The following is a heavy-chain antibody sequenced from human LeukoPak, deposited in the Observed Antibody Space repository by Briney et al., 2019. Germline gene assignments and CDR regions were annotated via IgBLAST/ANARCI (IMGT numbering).Heavy chain of an antibody. CDR2: IIPIFGTA. Sequence: SVKVSCKASGGTSSRYAISWVRQAPGQGLEWMGGIIPIFGTANYAQKFQGRVTITADESTSTAYMELNSLRSEDTAVYYCARDVLYCSSTNCYTLDAFDIWGQGTMVTVSS. V-gene: IGHV1-69*13. CDR1: GGTSSRYA. CDR3: ARDVLYCSSTNCYTLDAFDI. D-gene: IGHD2-2*02. J-gene: IGHJ3*02.